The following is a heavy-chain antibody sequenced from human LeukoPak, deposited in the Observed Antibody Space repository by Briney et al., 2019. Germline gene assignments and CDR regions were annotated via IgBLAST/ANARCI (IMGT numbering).Heavy chain of an antibody. V-gene: IGHV3-23*01. CDR2: ISGSGGST. Sequence: GGSLRLSCAASGLTFSSYAMSWVRQAPGKGLEWVSAISGSGGSTYYADSVKGRFTISRDNSKNTLYLQMNSLRAEDTAVYYCAKDEEWELLPFDYWGQGTLVTVSS. D-gene: IGHD1-26*01. CDR3: AKDEEWELLPFDY. CDR1: GLTFSSYA. J-gene: IGHJ4*02.